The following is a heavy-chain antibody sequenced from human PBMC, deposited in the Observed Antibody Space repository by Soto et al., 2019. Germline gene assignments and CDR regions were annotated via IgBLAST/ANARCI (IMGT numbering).Heavy chain of an antibody. D-gene: IGHD6-25*01. V-gene: IGHV3-33*01. Sequence: GGSLRLSCAASGFTFSSYGKHWVRQSPGKGLEWVAVIWYDGSNKYYADSVKGRFTISRDNSKNTLYLQMNSLRAEDTSVYYCARGVGRQPLDYWGEGTMVTVPS. CDR3: ARGVGRQPLDY. J-gene: IGHJ4*02. CDR1: GFTFSSYG. CDR2: IWYDGSNK.